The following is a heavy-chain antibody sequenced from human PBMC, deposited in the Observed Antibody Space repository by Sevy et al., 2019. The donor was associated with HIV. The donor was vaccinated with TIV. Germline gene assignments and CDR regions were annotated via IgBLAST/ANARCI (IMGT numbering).Heavy chain of an antibody. J-gene: IGHJ3*01. Sequence: ASVKVSCKTSGYMFTIYGITWVRQAPGQGLEWMGWISAYSGNTNYAQKLQDRVTMTTDTSTSTAYMELRSLRSDDTAVYYCTRDNGHSQYGAFDFWGQRTMVTVSS. V-gene: IGHV1-18*01. D-gene: IGHD4-17*01. CDR2: ISAYSGNT. CDR1: GYMFTIYG. CDR3: TRDNGHSQYGAFDF.